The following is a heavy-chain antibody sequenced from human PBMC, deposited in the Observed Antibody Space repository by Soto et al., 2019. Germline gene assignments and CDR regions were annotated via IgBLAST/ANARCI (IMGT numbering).Heavy chain of an antibody. CDR2: ISYDGSNQ. CDR1: GFSFSRHG. CDR3: ARDRSSTYYYYGMDL. Sequence: GGSLRLSCAASGFSFSRHGMHWVRQAPGKGLEWVAVISYDGSNQDYADSVKGRFSISRDNSKNTVYLQMNSLRVEDSAVYYCARDRSSTYYYYGMDLWGQGTTVTVSS. D-gene: IGHD6-19*01. V-gene: IGHV3-30-3*01. J-gene: IGHJ6*02.